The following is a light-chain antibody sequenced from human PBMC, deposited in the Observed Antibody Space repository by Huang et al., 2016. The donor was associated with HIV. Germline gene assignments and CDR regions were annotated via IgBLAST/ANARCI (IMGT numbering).Light chain of an antibody. CDR3: MQTLQIPWT. Sequence: EIVMTQSSVSLSVSPGEPASISCRSSQSLLQPNGNIYLDWYLQKPGQSPQVLMSLGSTRASGVPARFSGSGSGTDFTLKISAVQADDVGTYYCMQTLQIPWTFGQGTKVEIK. CDR1: QSLLQPNGNIY. V-gene: IGKV2-28*01. J-gene: IGKJ1*01. CDR2: LGS.